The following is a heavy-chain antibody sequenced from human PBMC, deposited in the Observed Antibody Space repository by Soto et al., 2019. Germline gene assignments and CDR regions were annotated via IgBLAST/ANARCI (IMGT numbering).Heavy chain of an antibody. J-gene: IGHJ5*02. CDR1: GYTFTSYG. CDR3: AREAHRPALNWFDP. Sequence: ASVKVSCKASGYTFTSYGISWVRQAPGQGLEWMGWISAYNGNTNYAQKFQGRVTMTRDTSTSTVYMELSSLRSEDTAVYYCAREAHRPALNWFDPWGQGTLVTVSS. CDR2: ISAYNGNT. V-gene: IGHV1-18*01.